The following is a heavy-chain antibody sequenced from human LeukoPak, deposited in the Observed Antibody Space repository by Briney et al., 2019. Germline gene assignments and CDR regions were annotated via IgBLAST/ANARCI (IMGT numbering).Heavy chain of an antibody. V-gene: IGHV4-59*08. J-gene: IGHJ4*02. CDR2: IYYSGST. D-gene: IGHD6-13*01. CDR1: GGSISSYY. Sequence: SETLSLTCTVSGGSISSYYWSWIRQPPGKGLEWIGYIYYSGSTNYNPSLKSRVTISVDTSKNQFSLKLSFVTAADTAVYYCARLNSSSWYYFDYWGQGTLVTVSS. CDR3: ARLNSSSWYYFDY.